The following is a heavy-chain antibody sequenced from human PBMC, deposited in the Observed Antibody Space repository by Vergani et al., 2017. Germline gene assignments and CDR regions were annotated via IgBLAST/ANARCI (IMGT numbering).Heavy chain of an antibody. V-gene: IGHV3-33*01. CDR1: GFSFSRYG. CDR2: IWFDGSDK. J-gene: IGHJ6*03. CDR3: ARDETYYGSWSGSTDYYYYMDV. D-gene: IGHD3-3*01. Sequence: QVQLVESGGGVVQPGRSLRLSCAASGFSFSRYGMHWVRQAPGKGLEWVADIWFDGSDKYSADSVRGRFTISRDNSKNTLYLQMNSLRAEDTAVYYCARDETYYGSWSGSTDYYYYMDVWGKGTTVTVSS.